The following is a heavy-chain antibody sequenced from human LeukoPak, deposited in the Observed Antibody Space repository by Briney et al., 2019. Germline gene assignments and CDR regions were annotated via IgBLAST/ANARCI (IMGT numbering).Heavy chain of an antibody. V-gene: IGHV3-30-3*01. J-gene: IGHJ3*02. Sequence: PGGSLRHSCAASGVTLSTYFMHWVPPAPGKGVEWGGVISSDGSHTFYVESVKGRFTISRDNSKNTLYLQMNSLRAEDTAVYFCARERQDTIVHSGAFDIWGQGTMVTVSS. CDR3: ARERQDTIVHSGAFDI. D-gene: IGHD3-10*01. CDR1: GVTLSTYF. CDR2: ISSDGSHT.